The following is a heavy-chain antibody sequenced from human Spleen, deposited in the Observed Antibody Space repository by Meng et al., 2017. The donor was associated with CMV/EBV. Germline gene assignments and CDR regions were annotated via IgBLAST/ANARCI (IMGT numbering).Heavy chain of an antibody. V-gene: IGHV3-15*01. CDR2: IKSKTDGGTT. J-gene: IGHJ4*02. CDR3: TIGHDY. Sequence: LRLSCAASGVTISNAWVSWVRQAPGKGLEWVGRIKSKTDGGTTDYAAPVKGRFTISRDDSKNTLYLQMNSLKTEDTGVYYCTIGHDYWGQGTLVTVSS. CDR1: GVTISNAW.